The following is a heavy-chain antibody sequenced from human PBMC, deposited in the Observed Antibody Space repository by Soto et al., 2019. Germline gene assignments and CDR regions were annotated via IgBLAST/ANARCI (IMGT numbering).Heavy chain of an antibody. J-gene: IGHJ4*02. CDR3: AKDQGALYGDYENLFDY. Sequence: QVQLVESGGGVVQPGRSLRLSCAASGFTFSSYGMHWVRQAPGKGLEWVAVISYDGSNKYYADSVKGRFTISRDNSKNTLYLQMNSLRAEDTAVYYCAKDQGALYGDYENLFDYWGQGTLVTVSS. D-gene: IGHD4-17*01. CDR1: GFTFSSYG. CDR2: ISYDGSNK. V-gene: IGHV3-30*18.